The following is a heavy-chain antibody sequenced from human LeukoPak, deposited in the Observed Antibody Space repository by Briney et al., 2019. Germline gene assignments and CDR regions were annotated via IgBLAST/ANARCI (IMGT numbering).Heavy chain of an antibody. CDR2: IYTGGST. D-gene: IGHD3-9*01. V-gene: IGHV3-53*05. J-gene: IGHJ4*02. CDR1: GFTVSRNY. Sequence: GGSLRLSCAASGFTVSRNYMSWVRQAPGKGLEWVSVIYTGGSTYYEDSVRGRFTISRDNSKNTLYLQMNSLRAEDTAVYYCARDFGWLSGFDNWGQGTLVTVSS. CDR3: ARDFGWLSGFDN.